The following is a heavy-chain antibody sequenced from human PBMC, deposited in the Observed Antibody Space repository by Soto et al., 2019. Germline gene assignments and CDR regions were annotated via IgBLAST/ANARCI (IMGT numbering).Heavy chain of an antibody. CDR1: GGTFSSYA. J-gene: IGHJ6*02. CDR2: IIPIFGTA. CDR3: AMSNGRDFYYYYYGMDV. Sequence: QVQLVQSGAEVKKPGSSVKVSCKASGGTFSSYAISWVRQAPGQGLEWMGGIIPIFGTANYAQKFQGRVTITADESTSTAYMELSILRSEDTAVYYCAMSNGRDFYYYYYGMDVWGQGTTVTVSS. D-gene: IGHD1-26*01. V-gene: IGHV1-69*01.